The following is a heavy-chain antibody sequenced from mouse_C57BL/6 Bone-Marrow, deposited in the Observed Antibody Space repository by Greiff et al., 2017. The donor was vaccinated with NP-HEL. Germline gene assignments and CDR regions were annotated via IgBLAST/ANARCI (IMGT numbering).Heavy chain of an antibody. CDR2: IDPSDSYT. V-gene: IGHV1-69*01. Sequence: QVQLQQSGAELVMPGASVKLSCKASGYTFTSYWMHWVKQRPGQGLEWIGEIDPSDSYTNYNQKFKGKSTLTVDKSSSTAYMQLSSLTSEDSAVYYCARSDYSNYGGFAYWGQGTLVTVSA. J-gene: IGHJ3*01. CDR1: GYTFTSYW. CDR3: ARSDYSNYGGFAY. D-gene: IGHD2-5*01.